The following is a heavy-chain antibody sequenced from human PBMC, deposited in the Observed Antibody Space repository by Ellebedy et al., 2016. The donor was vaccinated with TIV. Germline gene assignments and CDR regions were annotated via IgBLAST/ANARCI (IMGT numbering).Heavy chain of an antibody. D-gene: IGHD7-27*01. CDR1: GYTFTSYG. CDR2: ISAYNGNT. Sequence: AASVKVSCKASGYTFTSYGISWVRQAPGQGLEWMGWISAYNGNTNYAQKLQGRATMTTDTSTSTAYMELRSLRSYDTAVYYCARDEELGSAVAFDIWGQGTMVTVSS. CDR3: ARDEELGSAVAFDI. V-gene: IGHV1-18*01. J-gene: IGHJ3*02.